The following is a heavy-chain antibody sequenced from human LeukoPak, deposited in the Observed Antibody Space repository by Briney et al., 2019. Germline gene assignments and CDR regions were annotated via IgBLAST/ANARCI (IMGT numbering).Heavy chain of an antibody. Sequence: GGSLRLSCAASGFTFISNGTSWVRQAPGKGVEWVSAISDSGGSTYYADSVKGRFTISRDNSKNTLYLQMNSLRAQDTAVYYCAKDLRAVTTFDYWGQGTLVTVS. CDR3: AKDLRAVTTFDY. CDR2: ISDSGGST. J-gene: IGHJ4*02. V-gene: IGHV3-23*01. CDR1: GFTFISNG. D-gene: IGHD4-17*01.